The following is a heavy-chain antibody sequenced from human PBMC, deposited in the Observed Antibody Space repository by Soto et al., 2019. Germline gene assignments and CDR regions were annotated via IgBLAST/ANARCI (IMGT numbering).Heavy chain of an antibody. CDR1: GFTFSSYG. CDR2: IWYDGSNK. Sequence: SGGSLRLSCAASGFTFSSYGMHWVRQAPGKGLEWVAVIWYDGSNKYYADSVRGRFTISRDNSKNTLYLQMNSLRAEDTAVYYCARDLGSGPTLDYWGQGTLVTVSS. D-gene: IGHD2-15*01. J-gene: IGHJ4*02. V-gene: IGHV3-33*01. CDR3: ARDLGSGPTLDY.